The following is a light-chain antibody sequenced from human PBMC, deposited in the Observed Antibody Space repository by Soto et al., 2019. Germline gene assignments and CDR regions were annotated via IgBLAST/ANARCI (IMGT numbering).Light chain of an antibody. Sequence: DIQLTQSPSTLSASVGDRVTITCRASQSISSWLAWYQQKPGKAPKLLIHEASRLERGVPSRFGGSESGTEFNLTISGLHAEASATYYCQQYTNFPLTFGGGTKVESK. CDR1: QSISSW. J-gene: IGKJ4*01. CDR2: EAS. CDR3: QQYTNFPLT. V-gene: IGKV1-5*01.